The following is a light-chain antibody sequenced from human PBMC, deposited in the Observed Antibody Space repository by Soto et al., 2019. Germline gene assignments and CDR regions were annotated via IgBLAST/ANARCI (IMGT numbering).Light chain of an antibody. Sequence: EIVLTQSPGTLSLSPGESATVSCRASQSIGNNYLAWHQQKPGQAPRLLIYGASSRATGIPDRFRGGGSGTDFTLTISRLEPEDFAVYYCQQYGDSSFTFGPGTKVDIK. V-gene: IGKV3-20*01. CDR3: QQYGDSSFT. CDR1: QSIGNNY. CDR2: GAS. J-gene: IGKJ3*01.